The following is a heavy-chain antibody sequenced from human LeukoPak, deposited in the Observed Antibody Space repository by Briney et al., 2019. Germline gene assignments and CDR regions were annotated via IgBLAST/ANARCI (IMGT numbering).Heavy chain of an antibody. V-gene: IGHV3-23*01. CDR2: ISGSGGST. Sequence: GGSLRLSCAASGFTFSSYAMSWVRQAPGKGLEWVSAISGSGGSTYYADSVKGRFTISRDNSKNTLYLQMGSLRAEDMAVYYCARSLERSGPYYYYMDVWGTGTTVTVSS. CDR1: GFTFSSYA. D-gene: IGHD1-1*01. CDR3: ARSLERSGPYYYYMDV. J-gene: IGHJ6*03.